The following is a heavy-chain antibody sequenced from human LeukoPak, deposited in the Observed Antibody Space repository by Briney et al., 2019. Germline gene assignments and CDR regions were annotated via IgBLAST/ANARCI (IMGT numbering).Heavy chain of an antibody. CDR2: ISSSSSYI. Sequence: GGSLRLSCAASGFTFSNYAMHWVRQAPGKGLEWVSSISSSSSYIYYADSVKGRFTISRDNAKNSLYLQMNSLRAEDTAVYYCARDAMDSYCSSTSCYASWFDPWGQGTLVTVSS. CDR1: GFTFSNYA. D-gene: IGHD2-2*01. CDR3: ARDAMDSYCSSTSCYASWFDP. V-gene: IGHV3-21*01. J-gene: IGHJ5*02.